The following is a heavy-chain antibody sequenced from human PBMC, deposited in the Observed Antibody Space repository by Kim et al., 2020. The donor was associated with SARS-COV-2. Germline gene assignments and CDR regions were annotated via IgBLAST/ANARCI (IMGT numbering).Heavy chain of an antibody. CDR2: ISYDGSNK. D-gene: IGHD6-6*01. V-gene: IGHV3-30*18. CDR3: AKDFSEQLGRYWYFDL. CDR1: GFTFSSYG. Sequence: GGSLRLSCAASGFTFSSYGMHWVRQAPGKGLEWVAVISYDGSNKYYADSVKGRFTISRDNSKNTLYLQMNSLRAEDTAVYYCAKDFSEQLGRYWYFDLWGRGTLVTVSS. J-gene: IGHJ2*01.